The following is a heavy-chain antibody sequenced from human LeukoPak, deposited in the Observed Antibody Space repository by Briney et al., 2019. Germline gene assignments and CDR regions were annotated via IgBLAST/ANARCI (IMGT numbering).Heavy chain of an antibody. Sequence: SQTLSLTCTASGGSISSYYWSWIRKPPGKGLEWIGYIYYSGSTNYNPSLKSRVTISVDTSKNQFSLKLSSVTAADTAVYYCARVTASFGGSYFIDYWGQGTLVTVSS. CDR1: GGSISSYY. J-gene: IGHJ4*02. CDR3: ARVTASFGGSYFIDY. D-gene: IGHD1-26*01. V-gene: IGHV4-59*01. CDR2: IYYSGST.